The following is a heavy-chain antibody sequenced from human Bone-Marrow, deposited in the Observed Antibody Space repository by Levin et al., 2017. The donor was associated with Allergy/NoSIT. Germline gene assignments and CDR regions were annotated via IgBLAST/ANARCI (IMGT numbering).Heavy chain of an antibody. CDR3: ARDPGYGDSSGMDV. CDR1: GGTFSSYA. J-gene: IGHJ6*02. D-gene: IGHD4-17*01. Sequence: KISCKASGGTFSSYAISWVRQAPGQGLEWMGGIIPIFGTANYAQKFQGRVTITADESTSTAYMELSSLRSEDTAVYYCARDPGYGDSSGMDVWGQGTTVTVSS. CDR2: IIPIFGTA. V-gene: IGHV1-69*01.